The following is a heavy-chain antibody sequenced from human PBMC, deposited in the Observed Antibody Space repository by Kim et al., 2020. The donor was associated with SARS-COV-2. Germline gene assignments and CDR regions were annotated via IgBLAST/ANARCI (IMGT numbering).Heavy chain of an antibody. CDR2: ISAYNGNT. CDR1: GYTFTSYG. CDR3: ARDSFANYGDYVPEYFQH. Sequence: ASVKVSCKASGYTFTSYGISWVRQAPGQGLEWMGWISAYNGNTNYAQKLQGRVTMTTDTSTSTAYMELRSLRSDDTAVYYCARDSFANYGDYVPEYFQHWGQGTLVTVSS. V-gene: IGHV1-18*01. J-gene: IGHJ1*01. D-gene: IGHD4-17*01.